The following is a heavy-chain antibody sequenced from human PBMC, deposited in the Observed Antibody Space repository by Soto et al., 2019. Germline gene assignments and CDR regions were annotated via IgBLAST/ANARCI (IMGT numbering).Heavy chain of an antibody. CDR2: ISGSGGST. V-gene: IGHV3-23*01. J-gene: IGHJ4*02. D-gene: IGHD4-17*01. CDR1: GFTFSSYA. CDR3: AKASTTVVTPRYFDY. Sequence: PGGSLRLSCAASGFTFSSYAMSWVRQAPGKGLEWASAISGSGGSTYYADSVKGRFTISRDNSKNTLYLQMNSLRAEDTAVYYCAKASTTVVTPRYFDYWGQGTLVTVSS.